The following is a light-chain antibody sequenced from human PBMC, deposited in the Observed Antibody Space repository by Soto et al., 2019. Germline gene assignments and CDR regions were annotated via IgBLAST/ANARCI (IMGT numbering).Light chain of an antibody. V-gene: IGKV1-16*01. CDR3: QHYYTVPYA. CDR1: QGIKNY. Sequence: DIQMTQSPSPLSASVGDTVAITCRASQGIKNYLAWFQQEPGKAPKSLIYAASTLQSGVPSRFSGSGYGTDVNLTIRGLQPEYFATYFCQHYYTVPYAFGPGTKLEI. CDR2: AAS. J-gene: IGKJ2*01.